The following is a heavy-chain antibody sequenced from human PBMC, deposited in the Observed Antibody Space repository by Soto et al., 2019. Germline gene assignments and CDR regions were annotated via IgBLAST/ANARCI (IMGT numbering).Heavy chain of an antibody. D-gene: IGHD6-13*01. V-gene: IGHV3-11*01. Sequence: QVQLVESGGGLVKPGGPLRLSCAASGFTFSDYYMAWIRQAPGRGLEWISYISGSTTGIYYADSVKGRFTISRDNAKTSLYLQMSSLRAEDTAVYYCARVGAVGIYYFDYWGQGTLVTVSS. J-gene: IGHJ4*02. CDR2: ISGSTTGI. CDR1: GFTFSDYY. CDR3: ARVGAVGIYYFDY.